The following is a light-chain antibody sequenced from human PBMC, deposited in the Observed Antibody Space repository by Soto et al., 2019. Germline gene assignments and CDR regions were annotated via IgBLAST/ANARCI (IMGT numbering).Light chain of an antibody. V-gene: IGKV2-30*02. CDR1: QSLVHTDGIAY. CDR3: MQGIHWPIT. Sequence: VVMTQSPLSLPVSLGQPSSISCRSSQSLVHTDGIAYLNWFHQRPGKSPRXXXYTVSNRDSGVPARFSGSGSGTDFTLKISRVAAEDVGVYYCMQGIHWPITFGQGTRLEIK. J-gene: IGKJ5*01. CDR2: TVS.